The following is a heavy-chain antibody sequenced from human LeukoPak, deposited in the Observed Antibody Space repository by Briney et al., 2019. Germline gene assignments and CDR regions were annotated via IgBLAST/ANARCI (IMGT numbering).Heavy chain of an antibody. V-gene: IGHV3-43*02. CDR3: AREWRGYYYDSSGPFDY. Sequence: GGSLKLSCAASGFNFDDYAMHWVRQAPGKGLEWVSLIGGAGGSTYYADSVKGRFTISRDNSKNSLYLQMNSLKTEDTALYYCAREWRGYYYDSSGPFDYWGQGTLVTVSS. D-gene: IGHD3-22*01. CDR2: IGGAGGST. CDR1: GFNFDDYA. J-gene: IGHJ4*02.